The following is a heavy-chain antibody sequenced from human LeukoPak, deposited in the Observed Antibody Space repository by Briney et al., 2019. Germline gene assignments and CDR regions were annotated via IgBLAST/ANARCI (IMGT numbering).Heavy chain of an antibody. CDR3: ARDGGSKVVY. J-gene: IGHJ4*02. V-gene: IGHV4-61*02. D-gene: IGHD3-16*01. CDR2: IYTSGST. CDR1: GDSISSGSYY. Sequence: SETLSLTCTASGDSISSGSYYWSWIRQPAGKGLEWIGRIYTSGSTNYNPSLKSRVTISVDTSKNQFSLKLSSVTAADTAVYYCARDGGSKVVYWGQGTLVTVSS.